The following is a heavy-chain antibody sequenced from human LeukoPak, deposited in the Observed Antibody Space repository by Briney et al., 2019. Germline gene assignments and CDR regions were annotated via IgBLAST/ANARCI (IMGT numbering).Heavy chain of an antibody. D-gene: IGHD6-6*01. CDR2: IKSKTDGGTT. CDR3: WIEYSSSIGAFDI. V-gene: IGHV3-15*01. CDR1: GFTFSNAW. J-gene: IGHJ3*02. Sequence: GGSLRLSCAASGFTFSNAWMSWVRQAPGKGLEWVGRIKSKTDGGTTDYAAPVKGRFTISRDDSKNTLYLQMNSLRAEDTAVYYCWIEYSSSIGAFDIWGQGTMVTVSS.